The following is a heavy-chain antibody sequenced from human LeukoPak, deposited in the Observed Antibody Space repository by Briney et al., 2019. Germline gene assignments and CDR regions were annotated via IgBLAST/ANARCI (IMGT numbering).Heavy chain of an antibody. CDR1: GYIFTNYS. CDR3: ARDSAGQWLANNWFDP. J-gene: IGHJ5*02. CDR2: INPNSGGT. V-gene: IGHV1-2*06. Sequence: ASVKVSCKASGYIFTNYSLSWVRQAPGHGLEWMGRINPNSGGTNYAQKFQGRVTMTRDTSISTAYMELSRLRSDDTAVYYCARDSAGQWLANNWFDPWGQGTLVTVSS. D-gene: IGHD6-19*01.